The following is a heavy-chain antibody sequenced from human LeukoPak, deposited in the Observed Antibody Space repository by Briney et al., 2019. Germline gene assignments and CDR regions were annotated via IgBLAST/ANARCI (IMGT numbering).Heavy chain of an antibody. CDR2: INPDGRDT. CDR3: TSWGDTTAEYFQR. Sequence: GRSLRLSCAASGFALSSHWMTWVRQAPGKGLEWVAHINPDGRDTYYVDSVKGRFTISRDNAQNSMYLQMNSLRVEDAAVYYCTSWGDTTAEYFQRWGQGTLVTVSS. CDR1: GFALSSHW. J-gene: IGHJ1*01. D-gene: IGHD2-21*02. V-gene: IGHV3-7*01.